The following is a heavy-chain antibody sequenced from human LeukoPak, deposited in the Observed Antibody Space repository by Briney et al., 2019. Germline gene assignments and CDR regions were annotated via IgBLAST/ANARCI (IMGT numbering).Heavy chain of an antibody. CDR3: ARINWNDSPGYYYYGMDV. CDR1: GGSISSYY. J-gene: IGHJ6*02. CDR2: IYTSGST. Sequence: SETLSLTCTVSGGSISSYYWSWIRQPAWKGLEWIGRIYTSGSTNYNPSLESRVTMSVDTSKNQFSLKLSSVTAADTAVYYCARINWNDSPGYYYYGMDVWGQGTTVTVSS. V-gene: IGHV4-4*07. D-gene: IGHD1-1*01.